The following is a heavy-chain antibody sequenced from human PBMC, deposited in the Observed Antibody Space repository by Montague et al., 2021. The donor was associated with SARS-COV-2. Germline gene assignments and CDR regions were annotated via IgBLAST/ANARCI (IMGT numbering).Heavy chain of an antibody. CDR2: INHSGST. D-gene: IGHD6-13*01. J-gene: IGHJ4*02. CDR3: ARGAYSSRWYPVKYYFDY. Sequence: SETLSLTCAVYGGSFSGYYWSWIRQPPGKGLEWIGEINHSGSTNYNPSLKSRVTISVDTSKNQFSLKLSSVTAADTAVYYCARGAYSSRWYPVKYYFDYWGQGATVTVSS. V-gene: IGHV4-34*01. CDR1: GGSFSGYY.